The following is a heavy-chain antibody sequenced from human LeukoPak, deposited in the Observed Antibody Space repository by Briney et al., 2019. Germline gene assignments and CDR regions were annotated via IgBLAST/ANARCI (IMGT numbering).Heavy chain of an antibody. Sequence: GGSLRLSCAAAGFTFSRWSMDWVRQAPGKGLEWVSSISSSSSHIYYADSVKGRFTISRDNAKNSLYLQMNSLRAEDTAVYYCVRFRRDYYYGLDVWGQGTTVTVSS. J-gene: IGHJ6*02. CDR1: GFTFSRWS. V-gene: IGHV3-21*01. CDR3: VRFRRDYYYGLDV. CDR2: ISSSSSHI.